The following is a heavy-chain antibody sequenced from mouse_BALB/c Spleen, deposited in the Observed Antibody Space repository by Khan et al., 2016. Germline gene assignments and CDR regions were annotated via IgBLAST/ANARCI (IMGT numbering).Heavy chain of an antibody. D-gene: IGHD2-4*01. CDR2: ISYSGST. J-gene: IGHJ3*01. Sequence: EVQLQESGPGLVKPSQSLSLTCTVTGYSITSDYAWNWIRQFPGNKLEWMGYISYSGSTSYNPSLKSRISHNRDPSKNQFFLQLNSVTTEDTATYYGARSMITTGFAYWGQGTLGTVSA. CDR3: ARSMITTGFAY. CDR1: GYSITSDYA. V-gene: IGHV3-2*02.